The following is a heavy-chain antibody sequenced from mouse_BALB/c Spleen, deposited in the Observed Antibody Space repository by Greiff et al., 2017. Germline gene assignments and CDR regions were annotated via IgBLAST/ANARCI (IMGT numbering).Heavy chain of an antibody. Sequence: VKLMESGAELVRPGVSVKISCKGSGYTFTDYAMHWVKQSHAKSLEWIGVISTYYGDASYNQKFKGKATMTVDKSSSTAYMELARLTSEDSAIYYCARELGKGLGILDYWGQGTSVTVSS. CDR2: ISTYYGDA. CDR1: GYTFTDYA. CDR3: ARELGKGLGILDY. J-gene: IGHJ4*01. D-gene: IGHD4-1*01. V-gene: IGHV1S137*01.